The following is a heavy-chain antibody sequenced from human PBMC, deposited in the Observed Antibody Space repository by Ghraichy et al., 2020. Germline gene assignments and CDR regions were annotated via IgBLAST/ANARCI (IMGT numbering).Heavy chain of an antibody. V-gene: IGHV4-4*07. D-gene: IGHD3-10*01. CDR2: IYTSGST. J-gene: IGHJ4*01. CDR1: GGSISSYY. Sequence: SQTLSLTCTVSGGSISSYYWSWIRQPAGKGLEWIWRIYTSGSTNYNPSLKSRVTMSVDTSKNQFSLKLSSVTAADTAVYYCARDSGPYYYGSEYYFDYWGHGTLVTVSS. CDR3: ARDSGPYYYGSEYYFDY.